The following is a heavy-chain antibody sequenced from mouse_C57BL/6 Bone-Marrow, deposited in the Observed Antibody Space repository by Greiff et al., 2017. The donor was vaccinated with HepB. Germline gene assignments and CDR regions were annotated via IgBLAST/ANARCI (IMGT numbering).Heavy chain of an antibody. CDR3: ARGSYGAWFAY. V-gene: IGHV1-81*01. CDR2: IYPRSGNT. D-gene: IGHD2-12*01. J-gene: IGHJ3*01. Sequence: QVQLQQSGAELARPGASVKLSCKASGYTFTSYGISWVKQSTGQGLEWIGEIYPRSGNTYYNEKFKGKATLTADKSSSTAYMELRSLTSEDSAVYFWARGSYGAWFAYWGQGTLVTVSA. CDR1: GYTFTSYG.